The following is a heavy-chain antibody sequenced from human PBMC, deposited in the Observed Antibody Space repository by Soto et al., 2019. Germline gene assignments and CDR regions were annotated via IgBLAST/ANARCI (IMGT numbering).Heavy chain of an antibody. CDR1: GYTFDNYW. Sequence: GESLKISCKGSGYTFDNYWIGWVRQMPGKGLEWMAIIYPGDSDRRYSPSFQGQVTISADQSISTAYLQWSSLKASDTANYYCVRYRSRDYYYGMDVWGQGTTITVSS. D-gene: IGHD1-26*01. J-gene: IGHJ6*02. CDR2: IYPGDSDR. CDR3: VRYRSRDYYYGMDV. V-gene: IGHV5-51*01.